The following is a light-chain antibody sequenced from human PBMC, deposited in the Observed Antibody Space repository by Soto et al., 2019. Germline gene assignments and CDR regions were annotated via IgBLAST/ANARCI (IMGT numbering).Light chain of an antibody. CDR1: QSVSSSY. CDR3: QQYGSSPLT. Sequence: EIVLTQSPGTLPLSPGERATLSFRASQSVSSSYLAWYQQKPGQAPRLLIYGASSRATGIPDRFSGSGSGTDFTLTISRLEPEDFAVYYCQQYGSSPLTFGGGTKVDIK. J-gene: IGKJ4*01. V-gene: IGKV3-20*01. CDR2: GAS.